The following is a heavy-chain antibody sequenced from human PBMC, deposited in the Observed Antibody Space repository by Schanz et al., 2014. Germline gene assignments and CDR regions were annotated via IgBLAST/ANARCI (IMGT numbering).Heavy chain of an antibody. CDR3: AKDLAAVGVFDY. CDR2: ISGSGGST. CDR1: GFTFRNYG. D-gene: IGHD6-13*01. V-gene: IGHV3-23*04. J-gene: IGHJ4*02. Sequence: EVQLVESGGDLVQPGGSLRLSCAASGFTFRNYGMSWVRQAPGQGLEWVSAISGSGGSTYYADSVKGRFTISRDNSKNTLYLQINNLRAEDTAIYYCAKDLAAVGVFDYWGQGSLXTVSP.